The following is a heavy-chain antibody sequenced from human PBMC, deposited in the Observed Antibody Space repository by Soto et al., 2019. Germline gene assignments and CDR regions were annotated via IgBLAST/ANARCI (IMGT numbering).Heavy chain of an antibody. CDR3: AREDSIIIPAVSDF. CDR1: GFAFNNYG. CDR2: ISKSDYT. Sequence: GSLRLSCTVSGFAFNNYGINWVRQAPGKGLEWVSSISKSDYTYYSDSVKGRFTISRDNAKNSVSLQMNTLRVEDTAVYYCAREDSIIIPAVSDFWGQGTLVTVSS. V-gene: IGHV3-21*01. D-gene: IGHD2-2*01. J-gene: IGHJ4*02.